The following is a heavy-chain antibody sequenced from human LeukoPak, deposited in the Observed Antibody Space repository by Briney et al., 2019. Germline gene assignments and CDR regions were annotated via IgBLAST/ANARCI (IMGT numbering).Heavy chain of an antibody. J-gene: IGHJ4*02. Sequence: PGGSLRLSCAASGFTFSSYEMNWVRQAPGKGLEWVSYISSSGSTIYYADSVKGRFTISRDNAKNSLYLQMNSLRAEDTAVYYCASLPLLFGEYYWGQGTLVTVPS. V-gene: IGHV3-48*03. CDR3: ASLPLLFGEYY. CDR1: GFTFSSYE. CDR2: ISSSGSTI. D-gene: IGHD3-10*01.